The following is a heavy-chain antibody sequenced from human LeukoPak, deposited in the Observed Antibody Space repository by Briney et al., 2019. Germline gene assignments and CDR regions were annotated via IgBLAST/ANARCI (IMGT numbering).Heavy chain of an antibody. CDR1: GGSFSGYY. Sequence: SETLSLTCAVYGGSFSGYYWSWIRQPPGKGLEWIGEINHSGSTNYNPSLKSRVTISVDTSKNQFSLKLSSVTAADTAVYYCASPGGVGARYYFDYWGQGTLVTVSS. J-gene: IGHJ4*02. CDR2: INHSGST. CDR3: ASPGGVGARYYFDY. V-gene: IGHV4-34*01. D-gene: IGHD1-26*01.